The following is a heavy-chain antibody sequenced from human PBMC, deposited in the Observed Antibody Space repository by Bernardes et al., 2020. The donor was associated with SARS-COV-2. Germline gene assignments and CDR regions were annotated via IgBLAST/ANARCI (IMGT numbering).Heavy chain of an antibody. Sequence: GSLRLSCAASGFTFSSYAMHWVRQAPGKGLEWVAVISYDGSNKYYADSVKGRFTISRDNSKNTLYLQMNSLRAEDTAVYYCASAGSFDLYYYYGMDVWGQGTTVTVSS. D-gene: IGHD3-10*01. J-gene: IGHJ6*02. CDR2: ISYDGSNK. CDR3: ASAGSFDLYYYYGMDV. CDR1: GFTFSSYA. V-gene: IGHV3-30*01.